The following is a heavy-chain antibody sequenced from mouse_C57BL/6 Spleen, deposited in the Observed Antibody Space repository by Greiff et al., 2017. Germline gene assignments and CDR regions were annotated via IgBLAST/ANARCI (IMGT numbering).Heavy chain of an antibody. V-gene: IGHV1-80*01. J-gene: IGHJ4*01. Sequence: VQLQQSGAELVKPGASVKISCKASGYAFSSYWMNWVKQRPGKGLEWIGQIYPGDGDTNYNGKFKGKATLTAYKSSSTAYMQLSSLTSEDSAVYFGARKVGLRGYAMGDWGQGTSVTVAS. D-gene: IGHD2-2*01. CDR2: IYPGDGDT. CDR3: ARKVGLRGYAMGD. CDR1: GYAFSSYW.